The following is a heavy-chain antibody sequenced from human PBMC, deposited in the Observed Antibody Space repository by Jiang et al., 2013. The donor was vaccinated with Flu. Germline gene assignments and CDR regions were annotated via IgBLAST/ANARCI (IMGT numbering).Heavy chain of an antibody. Sequence: SGAEVKKPGASVKVSCKVSGYTLSDLSMHWVRQAPGQGLEWMGWINPNSGGTNYAQKFQGWVTMTRDTSISTAYMELSRLRSDDTAVYYCARDLYSASYGMDVWGQGTTVTVSS. CDR2: INPNSGGT. J-gene: IGHJ6*02. CDR1: GYTLSDLS. D-gene: IGHD2-15*01. V-gene: IGHV1-2*04. CDR3: ARDLYSASYGMDV.